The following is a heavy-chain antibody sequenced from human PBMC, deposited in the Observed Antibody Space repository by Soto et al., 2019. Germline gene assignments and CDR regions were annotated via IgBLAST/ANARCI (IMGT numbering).Heavy chain of an antibody. CDR2: IYSGGST. CDR1: GFTVSSNH. D-gene: IGHD4-17*01. CDR3: ARAGTTVTTIFAFDI. V-gene: IGHV3-66*01. Sequence: EVQLVESGGGLVQPGGSLRLSCVASGFTVSSNHMSWVRQAPGKGLEWVSVIYSGGSTYYADSVKGRFTISRDNSKNTLYLQMNSLRAEDTAVYYCARAGTTVTTIFAFDIWGQGTMVTVSS. J-gene: IGHJ3*02.